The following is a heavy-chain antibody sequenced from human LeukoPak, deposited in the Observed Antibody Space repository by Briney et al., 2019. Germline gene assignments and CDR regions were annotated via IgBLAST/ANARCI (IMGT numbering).Heavy chain of an antibody. CDR2: IYYRGST. V-gene: IGHV4-59*08. CDR3: ARHVEQRLTPFDY. Sequence: SETLSLTCTVSGGSISSYYWSWIRQPPGKGLEWIGYIYYRGSTNYNPSLKRRVTISVDTSKNQFSLKLSSVTAADTAVYYCARHVEQRLTPFDYWGQGILVTVSS. J-gene: IGHJ4*02. D-gene: IGHD6-19*01. CDR1: GGSISSYY.